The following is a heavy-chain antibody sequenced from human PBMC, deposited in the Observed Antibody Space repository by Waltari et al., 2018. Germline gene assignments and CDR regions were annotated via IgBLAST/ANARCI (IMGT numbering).Heavy chain of an antibody. Sequence: QVQLVQSGAEVKKPGSSVKVSCKASGGTFSSYAISWVRQAPGQGLEWMGRIIPIFGKATYAQKFQGRVKITADKSTSTAYMELSRLRSEDRAGYYCARGGVAAAGYFDYWGQGTLVTVSS. J-gene: IGHJ4*02. CDR2: IIPIFGKA. CDR3: ARGGVAAAGYFDY. V-gene: IGHV1-69*04. CDR1: GGTFSSYA. D-gene: IGHD6-13*01.